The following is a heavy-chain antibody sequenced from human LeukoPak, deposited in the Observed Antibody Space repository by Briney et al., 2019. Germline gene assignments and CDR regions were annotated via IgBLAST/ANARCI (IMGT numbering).Heavy chain of an antibody. CDR3: ARTADYYDSSGSRDY. CDR2: ISSSSTYI. V-gene: IGHV3-21*01. CDR1: GFTFSSYS. Sequence: GGSLRLSCAASGFTFSSYSMQWVRQAPGKGLEWVSSISSSSTYIYYADSVEGRFTLSRDNAKNSLYLQMNSLRAEDTAVYYCARTADYYDSSGSRDYWGQGTLVTVSS. J-gene: IGHJ4*02. D-gene: IGHD3-22*01.